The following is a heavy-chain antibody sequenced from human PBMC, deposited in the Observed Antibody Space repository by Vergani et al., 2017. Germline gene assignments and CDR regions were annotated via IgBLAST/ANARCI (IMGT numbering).Heavy chain of an antibody. CDR2: IKRQGSGN. CDR1: RFSIRTYW. J-gene: IGHJ4*02. Sequence: EVQLVESGGGLVQPGGSLRLSCAASRFSIRTYWMSWVRQPPGKGLEWVANIKRQGSGNDYVNSAEGRFTISRDDAKNSIYLHMNSLRAEDTCVYFCARGGTGGSFDYWGQGILVTVSS. CDR3: ARGGTGGSFDY. V-gene: IGHV3-7*04. D-gene: IGHD7-27*01.